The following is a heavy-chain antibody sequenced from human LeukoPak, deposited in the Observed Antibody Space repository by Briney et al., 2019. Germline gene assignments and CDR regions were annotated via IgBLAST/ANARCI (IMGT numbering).Heavy chain of an antibody. V-gene: IGHV3-30*02. D-gene: IGHD3-22*01. CDR2: IRYDGSNK. CDR3: AKDHYYYDSSGYYDY. Sequence: GGSLRLSCAASGFTFSSYGMHWVRQAPGKGLEWVAFIRYDGSNKYYADSVKGRFTISRDNSKNTLYLQMNSLRAEDTAVYYCAKDHYYYDSSGYYDYWGQGTLVTVSS. J-gene: IGHJ4*02. CDR1: GFTFSSYG.